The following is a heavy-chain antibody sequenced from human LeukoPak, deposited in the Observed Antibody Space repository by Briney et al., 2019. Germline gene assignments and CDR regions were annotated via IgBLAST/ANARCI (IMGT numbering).Heavy chain of an antibody. CDR1: GGSFSGFF. Sequence: SETLSLTCAVQGGSFSGFFWTWMRQPPGKGPEWIGEINQSRGTNYNPSLKSRATISKDPSKYQFSLKLSSVTAADAAVYYCARGLAEGYPDYWGQGTLVTVSS. V-gene: IGHV4-34*01. CDR2: INQSRGT. J-gene: IGHJ4*02. CDR3: ARGLAEGYPDY. D-gene: IGHD5-24*01.